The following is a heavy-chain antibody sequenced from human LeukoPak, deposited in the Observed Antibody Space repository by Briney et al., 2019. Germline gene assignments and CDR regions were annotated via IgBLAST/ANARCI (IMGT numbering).Heavy chain of an antibody. D-gene: IGHD2-8*01. CDR3: ARGGANFFDF. Sequence: PGRSLRLSCAASEFTFRSYAMDWVRQAPGRGLEWVAAISYDGNSEYYADSVKGRFTISRDNSKNTLFLQMNSLSTQDTAVYYCARGGANFFDFWGQGTLVTVSS. V-gene: IGHV3-30-3*01. CDR1: EFTFRSYA. CDR2: ISYDGNSE. J-gene: IGHJ4*02.